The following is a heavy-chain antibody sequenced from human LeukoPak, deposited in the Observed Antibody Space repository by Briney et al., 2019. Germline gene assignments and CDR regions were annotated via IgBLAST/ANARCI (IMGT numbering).Heavy chain of an antibody. J-gene: IGHJ4*02. D-gene: IGHD5-12*01. CDR2: IRSKTYGGTA. V-gene: IGHV3-49*04. CDR3: TRGLEGFTAYDDY. Sequence: GRSLRLSCTASGXSVGDYAMSWVRQAPGKGLEWVGFIRSKTYGGTADYAASVEGRFTISRDDSNNIAYLQMNSLKSEDTAVYYCTRGLEGFTAYDDYWGQGTLVTVSS. CDR1: GXSVGDYA.